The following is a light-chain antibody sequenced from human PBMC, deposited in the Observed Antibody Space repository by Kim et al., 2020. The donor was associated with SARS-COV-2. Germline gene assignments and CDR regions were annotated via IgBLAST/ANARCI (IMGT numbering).Light chain of an antibody. CDR1: SGSVSTTYP. CDR2: STN. Sequence: PSFPVSHGGPLPLPCGLRSGSVSTTYPPSWYQQTPGQAPRTLIYSTNTRSSGVPDRFSGSILGNKAALTITGAQADDESDYYCVLYMGSGIWVFGGGTQLTVL. CDR3: VLYMGSGIWV. V-gene: IGLV8-61*01. J-gene: IGLJ3*02.